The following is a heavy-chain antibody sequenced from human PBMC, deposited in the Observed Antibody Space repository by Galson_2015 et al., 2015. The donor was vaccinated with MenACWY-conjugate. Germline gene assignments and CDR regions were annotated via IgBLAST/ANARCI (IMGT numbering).Heavy chain of an antibody. CDR3: AQGAGSRWSDP. CDR1: GLTFSSYA. V-gene: IGHV3-23*01. CDR2: ISTTGGTT. D-gene: IGHD3-10*01. J-gene: IGHJ5*02. Sequence: SLRLSGAASGLTFSSYAMIWVRQSPGKGLEGGSSISTTGGTTYYADAVKGRFSISRDNSKNALYLRMNSLRAGDTAVYYCAQGAGSRWSDPWGQGTLVIVSS.